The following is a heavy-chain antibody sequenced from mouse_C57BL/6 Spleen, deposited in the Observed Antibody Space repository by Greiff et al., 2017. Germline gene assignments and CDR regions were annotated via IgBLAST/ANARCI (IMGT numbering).Heavy chain of an antibody. Sequence: QVQLKESGAELVKPGASVKISCKASGYAFSSYWMNWVKQRPGKGLEWIGQIYPGDGDTNYNGKFKGKATLTADKSSSPAYMQLSSLTSEDSAVYFCARAIDPYFDYWCQGTTLTVSS. CDR2: IYPGDGDT. V-gene: IGHV1-80*01. J-gene: IGHJ2*01. CDR1: GYAFSSYW. CDR3: ARAIDPYFDY.